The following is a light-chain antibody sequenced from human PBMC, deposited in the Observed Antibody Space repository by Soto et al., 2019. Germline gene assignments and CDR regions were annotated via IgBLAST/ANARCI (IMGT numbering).Light chain of an antibody. CDR3: QQYGSSPPIT. CDR2: GAS. CDR1: QAVSSNY. J-gene: IGKJ5*01. V-gene: IGKV3-20*01. Sequence: LVMPPSPAPLSVSPGERAPLSCRASQAVSSNYLAWYQQKPGQAPRLLISGASGRATGVPDRFSGSGSGTDFTLTISRLEPEDFAVYYCQQYGSSPPITFGQGTRLEIK.